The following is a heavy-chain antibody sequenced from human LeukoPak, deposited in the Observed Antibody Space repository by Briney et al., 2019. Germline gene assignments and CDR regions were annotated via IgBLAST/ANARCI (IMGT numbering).Heavy chain of an antibody. D-gene: IGHD3-22*01. V-gene: IGHV3-48*03. CDR3: ARSYYDSFDY. CDR1: GFTFSSYE. CDR2: ISSSGSTI. Sequence: PGGSLRLSCAASGFTFSSYEMNWVRQAPGKGLEWVSYISSSGSTIYYADSVKGRFTISRDNAKNSLYLQMNSLRAEDTAVYYCARSYYDSFDYWGQGTLVTVSS. J-gene: IGHJ4*02.